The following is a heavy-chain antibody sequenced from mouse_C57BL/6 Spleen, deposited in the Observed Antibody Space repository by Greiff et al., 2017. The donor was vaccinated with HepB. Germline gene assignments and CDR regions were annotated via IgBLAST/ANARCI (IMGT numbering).Heavy chain of an antibody. CDR2: ISSGGSYT. CDR1: GFTFSSYG. V-gene: IGHV5-6*01. D-gene: IGHD2-5*01. Sequence: EVQLVESGGDLVKPGGSLKLSCAASGFTFSSYGMSWVRQTPDKRLEWVATISSGGSYTYYPDSVKGRFTISRDNAKNTLYLQMSSLKSEDTAMYYCARQGYSNYGYAMDYWGQGTSVTVSS. J-gene: IGHJ4*01. CDR3: ARQGYSNYGYAMDY.